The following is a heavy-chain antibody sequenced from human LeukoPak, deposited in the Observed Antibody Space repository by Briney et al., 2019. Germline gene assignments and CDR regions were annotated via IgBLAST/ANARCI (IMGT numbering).Heavy chain of an antibody. CDR2: INHSGST. J-gene: IGHJ6*02. D-gene: IGHD6-13*01. CDR1: GVSFSGYY. CDR3: ARGLSRYSSSWNHYYYYGMDV. V-gene: IGHV4-34*01. Sequence: SETLSLTCAVYGVSFSGYYWSWIRQPPGKGLEWIGEINHSGSTNYNPSLKSRVTISVDTSKNQFSLKLSSVTAADTAVYYCARGLSRYSSSWNHYYYYGMDVWGQGTTVTVSS.